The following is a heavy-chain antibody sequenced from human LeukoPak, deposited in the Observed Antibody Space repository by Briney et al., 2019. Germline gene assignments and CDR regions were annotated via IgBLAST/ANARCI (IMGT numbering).Heavy chain of an antibody. CDR1: GGSISSSSYY. V-gene: IGHV4-39*01. J-gene: IGHJ3*02. Sequence: PSETLSLTCTVSGGSISSSSYYWGWIRQPPGKGLEWIGGIYYSGSTYYNPSLKSRVTISVDTSKNQFSLKLSSVTAADTAVYYCARHWGYSGHDDAFDIWGQGTMVTVSS. CDR3: ARHWGYSGHDDAFDI. CDR2: IYYSGST. D-gene: IGHD5-12*01.